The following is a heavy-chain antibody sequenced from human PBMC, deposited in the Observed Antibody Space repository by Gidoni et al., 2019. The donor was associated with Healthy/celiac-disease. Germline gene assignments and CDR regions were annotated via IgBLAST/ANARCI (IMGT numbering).Heavy chain of an antibody. J-gene: IGHJ3*02. D-gene: IGHD3-22*01. CDR1: GDSVSSNSAA. CDR3: ALHRSGPYYYSSSGYLKAFDI. V-gene: IGHV6-1*01. CDR2: TYYRSKVYN. Sequence: GPGLVKPSQTLSLTCAISGDSVSSNSAAWNWIRQSPSRGLERLGRTYYRSKVYNDYAVSVKSRITINPDTSKNQFSLQLNSVTPEDTAVYYWALHRSGPYYYSSSGYLKAFDIWGQGTMVTVSS.